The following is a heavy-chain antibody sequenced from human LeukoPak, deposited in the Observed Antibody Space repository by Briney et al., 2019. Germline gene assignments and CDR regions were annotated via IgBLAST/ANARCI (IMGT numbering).Heavy chain of an antibody. Sequence: SETLSLTCTVSGGSISSSSYYWGWIRQPPGKGLEWIGSIYYSGSTYYNPSLKSRVTISVDTSKNQFSLKLSSVTAADTAVYYCASVSRQWLVRDYYYYYYYMDVWGKGTTVTISS. J-gene: IGHJ6*03. CDR3: ASVSRQWLVRDYYYYYYYMDV. D-gene: IGHD6-19*01. CDR2: IYYSGST. CDR1: GGSISSSSYY. V-gene: IGHV4-39*01.